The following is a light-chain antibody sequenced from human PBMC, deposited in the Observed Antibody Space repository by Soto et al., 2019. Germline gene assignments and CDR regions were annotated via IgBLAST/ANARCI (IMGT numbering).Light chain of an antibody. V-gene: IGKV3-20*01. CDR1: QSVTSNY. Sequence: EIVLTQSPGTLSLSPGERATLSCRASQSVTSNYLAWFQQKPGQAPRLLIYGASSRATGIPDRFSGSGSGIDFTLTISRVEPEDCAVYYWQQHGNSPYTFGQGTKLESK. J-gene: IGKJ2*01. CDR3: QQHGNSPYT. CDR2: GAS.